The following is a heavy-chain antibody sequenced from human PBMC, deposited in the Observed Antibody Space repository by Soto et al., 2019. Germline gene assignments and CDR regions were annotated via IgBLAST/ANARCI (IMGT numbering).Heavy chain of an antibody. CDR1: GYTFTSYY. CDR2: INPSGGST. CDR3: TRAPSYGAFDI. Sequence: ASVKVSCKASGYTFTSYYIHWVRQAPGQGLELMGIINPSGGSTTYAQKFQGRVTMTRDTSTSTVYMELSSLRSEDTAVYYCTRAPSYGAFDIWGQGTMVTVSS. V-gene: IGHV1-46*03. D-gene: IGHD4-17*01. J-gene: IGHJ3*02.